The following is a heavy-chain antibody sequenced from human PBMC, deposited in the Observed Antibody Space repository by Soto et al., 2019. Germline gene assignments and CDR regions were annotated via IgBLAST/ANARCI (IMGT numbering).Heavy chain of an antibody. CDR2: IVVGSGNT. CDR3: AAVPIHYYDILPRPANSSDY. J-gene: IGHJ4*02. Sequence: SVKVSCKASGFTFTSSAMQWVRQARGQRLEWIGWIVVGSGNTNYAQKFQERVTITRDMSTSTAYMELSSLRSEDTAVYYCAAVPIHYYDILPRPANSSDYRGQAPLLTVSS. D-gene: IGHD3-9*01. CDR1: GFTFTSSA. V-gene: IGHV1-58*02.